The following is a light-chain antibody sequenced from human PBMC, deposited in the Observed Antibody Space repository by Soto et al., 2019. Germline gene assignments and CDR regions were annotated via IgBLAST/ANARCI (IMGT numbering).Light chain of an antibody. CDR2: GAA. Sequence: EIVMTQSPATLSVSPGERVTLSCRASQSVFSSLAWYQQKPGQAPRLLIYGAATRATGIPARFSGSGSGTDFTLTISSLQSEDFAVYYCQQYGSSPWTFGQGTKVEIK. CDR1: QSVFSS. V-gene: IGKV3-15*01. J-gene: IGKJ1*01. CDR3: QQYGSSPWT.